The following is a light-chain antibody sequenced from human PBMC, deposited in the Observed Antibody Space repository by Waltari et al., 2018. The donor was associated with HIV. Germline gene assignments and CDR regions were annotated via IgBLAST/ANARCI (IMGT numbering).Light chain of an antibody. V-gene: IGKV3-20*01. CDR1: QSIGSDY. CDR3: QQYGSSPKT. J-gene: IGKJ1*01. Sequence: IVLTQSPGTLSLSAGERATLSCRASQSIGSDYLAWYQQKPGQAPRLLIYGASSRATGIPDRFSGSGSGTDFTLTISRLEPEDFAVYYCQQYGSSPKTFGQGTKVEIK. CDR2: GAS.